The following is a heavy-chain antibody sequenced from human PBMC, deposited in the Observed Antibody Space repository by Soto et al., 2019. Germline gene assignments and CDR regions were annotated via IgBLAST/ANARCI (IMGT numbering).Heavy chain of an antibody. CDR3: TRPGYGFWRGYYSIGDYYGMDV. Sequence: EVQLVESGGGLVQPGGSLKLSCAASGFTFSGSAMHWVRQASGKGLEWVGRIRSKANSYATAYAASVKGRFTISRDDSKDTAYLQMNSLKTEDAAVYYCTRPGYGFWRGYYSIGDYYGMDVWGQGTTVTVSS. CDR1: GFTFSGSA. V-gene: IGHV3-73*02. D-gene: IGHD3-3*01. CDR2: IRSKANSYAT. J-gene: IGHJ6*02.